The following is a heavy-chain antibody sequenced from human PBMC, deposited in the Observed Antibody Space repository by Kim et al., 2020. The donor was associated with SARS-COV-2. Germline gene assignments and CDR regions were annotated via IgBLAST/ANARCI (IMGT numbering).Heavy chain of an antibody. CDR3: AKYNGVLWFGELLFTYYYMDV. D-gene: IGHD3-10*01. CDR1: GFTFSSYA. CDR2: ISGSGGST. V-gene: IGHV3-23*01. J-gene: IGHJ6*03. Sequence: GGSLRLSCAASGFTFSSYAMSWVRQAPGKGLEWVSAISGSGGSTYYADSVKGRFTISRDNSKNTLYLQMNSLRAEDTAVYYCAKYNGVLWFGELLFTYYYMDVWGKGTTVTVSS.